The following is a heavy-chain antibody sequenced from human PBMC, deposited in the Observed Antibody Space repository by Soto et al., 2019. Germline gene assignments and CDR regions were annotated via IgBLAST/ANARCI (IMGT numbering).Heavy chain of an antibody. CDR3: ARFIVATGGLDS. D-gene: IGHD5-12*01. V-gene: IGHV3-74*01. CDR1: VFTFIMYW. J-gene: IGHJ4*02. CDR2: INGDESST. Sequence: PGWSLRLSCASSVFTFIMYWMHWVRQAPGKGLVWVSRINGDESSTSYADSVKGRFTISRDNAKNTLHLQMNSLRAEDTAVYYCARFIVATGGLDSWGQGTLVTVS.